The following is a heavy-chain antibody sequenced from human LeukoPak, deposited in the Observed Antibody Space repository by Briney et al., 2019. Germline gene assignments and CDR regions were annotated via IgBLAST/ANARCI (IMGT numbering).Heavy chain of an antibody. J-gene: IGHJ4*02. Sequence: PSQTLSLTCTVSGDSINSSNYYWGWIRQPPGKGLERIGNIYYGGSTYYKPSLKSRVTISVDTSKNQFSLRLSSVTAADTAVYYCARGRDTAMVSRRRAFYYWGQGTLVTVSS. D-gene: IGHD5-18*01. CDR1: GDSINSSNYY. CDR3: ARGRDTAMVSRRRAFYY. CDR2: IYYGGST. V-gene: IGHV4-39*07.